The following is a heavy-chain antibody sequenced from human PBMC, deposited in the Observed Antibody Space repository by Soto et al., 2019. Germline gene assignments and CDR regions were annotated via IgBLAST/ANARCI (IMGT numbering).Heavy chain of an antibody. V-gene: IGHV3-23*01. CDR3: SYSSTPFDS. J-gene: IGHJ4*02. Sequence: EAQLLESGGGLVQPGGSLRLSCAASGFTFSSYAMSWVRQAHGKGLEWVSAISGSGGSTYYADSVERRFTISRDNSKDTLYLQMNGLRAEDTAVYYCSYSSTPFDSWGQGTLVTVSS. CDR2: ISGSGGST. D-gene: IGHD6-13*01. CDR1: GFTFSSYA.